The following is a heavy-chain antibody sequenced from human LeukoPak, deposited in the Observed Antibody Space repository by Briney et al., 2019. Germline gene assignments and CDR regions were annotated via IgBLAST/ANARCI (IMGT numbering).Heavy chain of an antibody. CDR2: ISGSGGST. D-gene: IGHD5-12*01. J-gene: IGHJ5*02. Sequence: GGSLRLSCAVSGFPLSSYAMSWVRQAPGKGLEWVSAISGSGGSTYYADSVKGRFTISRDNSKNTLYLQMNSLRAEDTAVYYCAKDRYSGYDYLGYNWFDPWGQGTLVTVSS. V-gene: IGHV3-23*01. CDR3: AKDRYSGYDYLGYNWFDP. CDR1: GFPLSSYA.